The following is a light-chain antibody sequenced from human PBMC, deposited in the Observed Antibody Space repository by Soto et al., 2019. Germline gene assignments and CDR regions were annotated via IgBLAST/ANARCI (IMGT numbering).Light chain of an antibody. CDR3: QQYGSSPGT. Sequence: EIVFAQSSSTLSLSPGERAPLSCQASPSVSSSYLAWYQQKPGQAPRLLIYGASSRATGIPDRFSGSGSGTDFTLTISRLEPEDFAVYYCQQYGSSPGTFGQGTKVDIK. CDR2: GAS. J-gene: IGKJ1*01. CDR1: PSVSSSY. V-gene: IGKV3-20*01.